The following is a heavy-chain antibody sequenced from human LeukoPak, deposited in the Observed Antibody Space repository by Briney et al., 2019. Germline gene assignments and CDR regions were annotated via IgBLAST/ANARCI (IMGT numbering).Heavy chain of an antibody. CDR1: GGSINSGNNY. CDR2: IYSSGTT. D-gene: IGHD3-22*01. Sequence: SETLSLTCTVSGGSINSGNNYWSWIRQPAGKGLEWIGRIYSSGTTTYNPSLKSRVTISVDTSKNQFSLKLSSVTAADTAVYHCARSSEGRYYYDSSGFSYYYYYMDVWGKGTTVTISS. V-gene: IGHV4-61*02. J-gene: IGHJ6*03. CDR3: ARSSEGRYYYDSSGFSYYYYYMDV.